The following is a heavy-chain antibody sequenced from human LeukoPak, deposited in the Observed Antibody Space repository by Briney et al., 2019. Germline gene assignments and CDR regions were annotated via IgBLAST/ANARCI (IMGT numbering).Heavy chain of an antibody. V-gene: IGHV4-34*01. D-gene: IGHD2-21*02. J-gene: IGHJ5*02. Sequence: SETLSLTCAVYGGSFNDYYWAWIRQPPGQGLEWLGETSHSGSSTYNASLKSRVVISVDTSKSHFPLSLISVTAADTAVYYCAGIRRSYGDFVLPLDPWGQGTLVTVSS. CDR3: AGIRRSYGDFVLPLDP. CDR2: TSHSGSS. CDR1: GGSFNDYY.